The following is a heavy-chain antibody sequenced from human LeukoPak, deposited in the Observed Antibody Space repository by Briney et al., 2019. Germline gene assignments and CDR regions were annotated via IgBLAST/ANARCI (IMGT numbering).Heavy chain of an antibody. CDR3: ARLSDYYDSSGYYYFDY. J-gene: IGHJ4*02. CDR2: SYGGDSDI. V-gene: IGHV5-51*01. CDR1: GYNFTSYW. Sequence: GESLKISCKGSGYNFTSYWIGWVRQMPGKGLEWMGISYGGDSDIRYSPSFQGQVTISADKSISTAYLQWSSLKASDTAMYYCARLSDYYDSSGYYYFDYWGQGTLVTVSS. D-gene: IGHD3-22*01.